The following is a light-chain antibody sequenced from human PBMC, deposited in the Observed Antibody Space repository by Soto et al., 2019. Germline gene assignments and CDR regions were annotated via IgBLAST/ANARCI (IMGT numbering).Light chain of an antibody. CDR2: KAS. Sequence: DIQMTQSPSTLSASVGDRVTITCRASQSISSWLAWYQQKPGKAPKLLIYKASSLESGVPSRFSGSGSGTEFTLTISSLQHDDFANCYCQQYNSYSPKTFGQGTKVEIK. V-gene: IGKV1-5*03. J-gene: IGKJ1*01. CDR3: QQYNSYSPKT. CDR1: QSISSW.